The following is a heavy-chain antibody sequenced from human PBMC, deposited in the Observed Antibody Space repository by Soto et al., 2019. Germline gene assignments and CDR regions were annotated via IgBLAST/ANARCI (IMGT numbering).Heavy chain of an antibody. CDR2: IYWDDDK. CDR1: GFSLSTTRVA. Sequence: QINLKESGPTLVKPTQTLTLTCTFSGFSLSTTRVAVCWIRQPPGKALEWLALIYWDDDKRYSPFLKSSLNITKDTSKTQVVLTMTNMDPVYTATYYCAHSVVARIGYYFDYWGQGTLVTVSS. D-gene: IGHD6-19*01. CDR3: AHSVVARIGYYFDY. J-gene: IGHJ4*02. V-gene: IGHV2-5*02.